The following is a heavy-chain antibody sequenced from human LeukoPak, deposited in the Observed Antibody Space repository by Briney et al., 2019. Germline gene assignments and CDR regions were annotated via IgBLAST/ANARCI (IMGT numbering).Heavy chain of an antibody. Sequence: GGSLRLSCAASGFTFVSYAMTWVRQAPGKGLEWVSAINGGGVTTYYADSVKGRFTISRDKSKNTMYLQMNSLRAEDTALYYCAKALDTYGYMRFDFWGQGTLVTVSS. D-gene: IGHD5-18*01. CDR2: INGGGVTT. CDR1: GFTFVSYA. V-gene: IGHV3-23*01. J-gene: IGHJ4*02. CDR3: AKALDTYGYMRFDF.